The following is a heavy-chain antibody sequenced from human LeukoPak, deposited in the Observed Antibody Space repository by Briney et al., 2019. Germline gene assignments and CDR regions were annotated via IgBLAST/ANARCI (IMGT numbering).Heavy chain of an antibody. CDR2: ISGSGGST. CDR3: AKDFRASYYDRSGEQH. CDR1: GFSFSCYA. D-gene: IGHD3-22*01. V-gene: IGHV3-23*01. Sequence: GGSLRLSCAASGFSFSCYAMSWVRQAPGKGLEWVSAISGSGGSTYYADSVKGRFTISRDNSKNTLYLQMNSLRAEDTAVYYCAKDFRASYYDRSGEQHWGQGTLVTVSS. J-gene: IGHJ1*01.